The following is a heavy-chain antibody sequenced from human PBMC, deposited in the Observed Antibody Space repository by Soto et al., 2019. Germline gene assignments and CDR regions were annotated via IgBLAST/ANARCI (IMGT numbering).Heavy chain of an antibody. Sequence: QVQLVESGGGVVQPGRSLRLACAASGFIFSTYGMHWFRQAPGKGLEWVAVISYDGSNQYFEDSVKGRFTISRDNSKNTLYLQMNSLRLEDTALYYCAKSWSGSHGAFDMWGQRTMVIVSA. D-gene: IGHD2-8*02. V-gene: IGHV3-30*18. CDR3: AKSWSGSHGAFDM. CDR2: ISYDGSNQ. CDR1: GFIFSTYG. J-gene: IGHJ3*02.